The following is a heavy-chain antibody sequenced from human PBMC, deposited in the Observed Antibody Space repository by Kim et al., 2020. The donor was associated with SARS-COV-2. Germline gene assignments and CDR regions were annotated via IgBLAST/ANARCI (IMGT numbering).Heavy chain of an antibody. Sequence: SETLSLTCTVSGGSISSRSYYWGWIRQPPGKGLEWIGTIYYSGNTYYNPSLKSRVTISVDTSKNQFSLTLSSVTAADTAVYYCARRLADNSGYWGQGTLVTVSS. J-gene: IGHJ4*02. V-gene: IGHV4-39*01. CDR2: IYYSGNT. CDR1: GGSISSRSYY. CDR3: ARRLADNSGY. D-gene: IGHD3-22*01.